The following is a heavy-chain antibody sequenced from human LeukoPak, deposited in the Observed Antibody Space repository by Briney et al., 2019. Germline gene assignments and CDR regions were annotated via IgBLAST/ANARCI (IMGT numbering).Heavy chain of an antibody. Sequence: SVKVSCKASGGTFSSYAISWVRQAPGQGLEWMGGIIPIFGTANYAQKFQGRVTITADKPTSTAYMELSSLRSEDTAVYYCARELGNPSLFGYWGQGTLVTVSS. J-gene: IGHJ4*02. CDR1: GGTFSSYA. CDR3: ARELGNPSLFGY. D-gene: IGHD4-23*01. V-gene: IGHV1-69*06. CDR2: IIPIFGTA.